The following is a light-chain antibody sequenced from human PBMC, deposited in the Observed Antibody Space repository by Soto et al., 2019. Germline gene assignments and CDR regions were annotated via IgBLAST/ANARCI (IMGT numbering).Light chain of an antibody. CDR2: GAT. V-gene: IGLV7-46*01. CDR1: IGPVTSGPF. J-gene: IGLJ3*02. CDR3: LVSCNGPWV. Sequence: QAVVTQEPSLTVPPGGTVTLTCGSSIGPVTSGPFPYWFQQKPGQAPRTLIYGATNRHSWTPARFSGSLVGGKAALTLSGAQPEDEADYYCLVSCNGPWVFGGGTKVTVL.